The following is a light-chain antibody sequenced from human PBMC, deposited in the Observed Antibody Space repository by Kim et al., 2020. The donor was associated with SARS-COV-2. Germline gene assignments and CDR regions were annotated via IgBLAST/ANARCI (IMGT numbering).Light chain of an antibody. Sequence: GQSVTISCTGTSSDIGGYKYVSWYQQHPGEAPRLMIYEVTKRPSGVPDRFSGSESGNTASLTVSGLRAEDEADYYCSSYAGSDNLLFGGGTQLTVL. V-gene: IGLV2-8*01. J-gene: IGLJ3*02. CDR1: SSDIGGYKY. CDR3: SSYAGSDNLL. CDR2: EVT.